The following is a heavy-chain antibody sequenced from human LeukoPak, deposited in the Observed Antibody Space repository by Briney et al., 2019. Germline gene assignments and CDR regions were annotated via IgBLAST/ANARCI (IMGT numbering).Heavy chain of an antibody. J-gene: IGHJ1*01. V-gene: IGHV4-59*08. D-gene: IGHD2-21*02. CDR2: VYYSGTI. CDR1: GGSISTYY. Sequence: SETLSLACNVSGGSISTYYWSWIRQPPGKGLEWIAYVYYSGTINYNPSLESRVTISVDTSKNQFSLRLTSVAAADTAVYYCARHGTAAGPFQLWGQGTLVTVSS. CDR3: ARHGTAAGPFQL.